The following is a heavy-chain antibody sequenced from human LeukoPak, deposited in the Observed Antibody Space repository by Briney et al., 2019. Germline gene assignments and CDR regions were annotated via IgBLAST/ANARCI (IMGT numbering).Heavy chain of an antibody. J-gene: IGHJ5*02. Sequence: ASVKVSCKASGYTFTSYDINWVRQAPGQGLEWMGWMNPNSGNTGYAQKFQGRVTMTRNTSISTAYMELSSLRSEDTAVYYCAGGRKGNYDWFDPWGQGTLVTVSS. CDR2: MNPNSGNT. CDR3: AGGRKGNYDWFDP. D-gene: IGHD1-7*01. V-gene: IGHV1-8*01. CDR1: GYTFTSYD.